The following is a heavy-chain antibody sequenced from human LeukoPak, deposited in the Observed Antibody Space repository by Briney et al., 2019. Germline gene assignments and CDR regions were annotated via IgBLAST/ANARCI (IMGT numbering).Heavy chain of an antibody. CDR2: IYYSGST. D-gene: IGHD3-10*01. CDR1: GGSISSSSYY. CDR3: ARGRNWYYGSGSYAPWYY. V-gene: IGHV4-39*07. J-gene: IGHJ4*02. Sequence: PSETLSLTCTVSGGSISSSSYYWGWIRQPPGKGLEWIGSIYYSGSTYYHPSLKSRFTISVDTSKNQFSLKLSSVTAADTAVYYCARGRNWYYGSGSYAPWYYRGQGTLVTVSS.